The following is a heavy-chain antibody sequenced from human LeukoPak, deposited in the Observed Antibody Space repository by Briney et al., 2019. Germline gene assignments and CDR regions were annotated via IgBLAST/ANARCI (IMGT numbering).Heavy chain of an antibody. CDR3: ARETPRRGETRDGYR. CDR2: ISCNSGSI. Sequence: GGSLRLSCAASGFTFDDYGMSWVRQAPGKGLEWVSGISCNSGSIGYADSVKGRFTISRDNAKNSLYLQMNSLRAEDTAVYYCARETPRRGETRDGYRWGQGTLVTVSS. V-gene: IGHV3-20*04. J-gene: IGHJ4*02. CDR1: GFTFDDYG. D-gene: IGHD5-24*01.